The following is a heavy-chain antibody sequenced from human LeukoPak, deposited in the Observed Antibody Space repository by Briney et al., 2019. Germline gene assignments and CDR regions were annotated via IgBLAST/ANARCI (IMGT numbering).Heavy chain of an antibody. CDR1: GYTFTGYY. V-gene: IGHV1-2*02. D-gene: IGHD1-26*01. J-gene: IGHJ4*02. Sequence: GASVKVSCKASGYTFTGYYMHWVRQAPGQGLEWMGWLNPKRGGTNYAQKFRGRVTMTRDTSITTAYMELSRLTSDDTAVYYCARDNGMGYYGGSGYFDYWGQGTLVTVSS. CDR3: ARDNGMGYYGGSGYFDY. CDR2: LNPKRGGT.